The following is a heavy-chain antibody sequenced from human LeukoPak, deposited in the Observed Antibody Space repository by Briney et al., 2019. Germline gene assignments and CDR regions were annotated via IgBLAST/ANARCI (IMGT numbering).Heavy chain of an antibody. CDR3: ARAGVLWFGELAYYYYYGMDV. Sequence: SETLSLTCAVSGYSISSGYYWGWIRQPPGKGLEWIGSIYHSGSTYYNPFLKRRVTISVDTSKNQFSLKLSSVTAADTAVYYCARAGVLWFGELAYYYYYGMDVWGKGTTVTVSS. CDR1: GYSISSGYY. CDR2: IYHSGST. J-gene: IGHJ6*04. V-gene: IGHV4-38-2*01. D-gene: IGHD3-10*01.